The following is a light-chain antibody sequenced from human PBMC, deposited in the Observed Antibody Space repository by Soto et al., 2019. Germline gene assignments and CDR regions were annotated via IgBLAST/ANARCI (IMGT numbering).Light chain of an antibody. J-gene: IGKJ1*01. Sequence: EIVLTQSPGTLSLSPGERATLSCRASQSVTSNYLAWYQQKPGQAPSLLIYGASARAAGIPDRFSGSGTGTDFDLTISSLQAEDVEVYYCQQYSSTPQKFGQGTKVEIK. V-gene: IGKV3-20*01. CDR2: GAS. CDR3: QQYSSTPQK. CDR1: QSVTSNY.